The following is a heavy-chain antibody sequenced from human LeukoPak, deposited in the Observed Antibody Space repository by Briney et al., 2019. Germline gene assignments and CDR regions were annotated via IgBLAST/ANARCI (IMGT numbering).Heavy chain of an antibody. Sequence: SETLSLTCTVSGGSISSSRDYWGWIRQPPGKGLEWIGSIYYSGSTYYNPSLKSRVTISVDTSKNQFSLKLSSVTAADTAVYYCARHVEIAVAGPIDYWVQGTLVTVSS. CDR2: IYYSGST. CDR3: ARHVEIAVAGPIDY. D-gene: IGHD6-19*01. J-gene: IGHJ4*02. V-gene: IGHV4-39*01. CDR1: GGSISSSRDY.